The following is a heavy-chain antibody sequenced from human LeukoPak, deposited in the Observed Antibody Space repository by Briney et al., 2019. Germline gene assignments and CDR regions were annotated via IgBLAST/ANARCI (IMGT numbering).Heavy chain of an antibody. J-gene: IGHJ4*02. V-gene: IGHV3-30*04. CDR1: GFIFSGNS. CDR2: ISYDGSNK. CDR3: AKQNNFDTSGLDY. D-gene: IGHD3-22*01. Sequence: PGGSLRLSCAASGFIFSGNSMHWVRQAPGKGLEWVAVISYDGSNKYYADSVRGRFTISRATSKNTLYLQMNSLRAEDTALYYCAKQNNFDTSGLDYWGQGTLVTVSS.